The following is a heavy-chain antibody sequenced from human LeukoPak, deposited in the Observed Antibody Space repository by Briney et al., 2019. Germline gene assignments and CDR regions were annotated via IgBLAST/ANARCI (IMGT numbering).Heavy chain of an antibody. CDR1: GGTFISYA. CDR3: ARVPYYYYDSSGYSVYNWFDP. Sequence: SVTVSFTASGGTFISYAISWVRQAPGQGLEWMGGIIPIFGTANYAQKFQGRVTITADESTSTAYMELSSLRSEDTAVYYCARVPYYYYDSSGYSVYNWFDPWGQGTLVTVSS. D-gene: IGHD3-22*01. V-gene: IGHV1-69*13. J-gene: IGHJ5*02. CDR2: IIPIFGTA.